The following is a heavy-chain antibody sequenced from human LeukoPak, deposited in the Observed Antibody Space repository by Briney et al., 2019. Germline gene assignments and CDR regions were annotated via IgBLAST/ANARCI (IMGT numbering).Heavy chain of an antibody. D-gene: IGHD3-16*01. CDR1: GFTFSSYG. Sequence: QPGGSLRLSCAASGFTFSSYGMNWVRQAPGKGVEWVSYITSSSSTISYADSVKGRFTISRDNAENSLYLQMNSLRAEDTAIYYCARAEGGNYYYYYMDVWGKGTTVTVSS. CDR2: ITSSSSTI. V-gene: IGHV3-48*01. J-gene: IGHJ6*03. CDR3: ARAEGGNYYYYYMDV.